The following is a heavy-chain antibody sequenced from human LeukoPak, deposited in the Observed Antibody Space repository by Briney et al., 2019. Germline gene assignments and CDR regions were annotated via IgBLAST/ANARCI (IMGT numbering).Heavy chain of an antibody. CDR1: GFTVSSNS. J-gene: IGHJ4*02. V-gene: IGHV3-66*03. CDR2: IYSDNT. CDR3: AKEGGLRSPAFYDY. D-gene: IGHD4-17*01. Sequence: GGSLRLSCTVSGFTVSSNSMSWVRQAPGKGLEWVSFIYSDNTHYSDSVKGRFTIPRDNSTNTLYLQMNSLRAEDTAVYYCAKEGGLRSPAFYDYWGQGTLVTVSS.